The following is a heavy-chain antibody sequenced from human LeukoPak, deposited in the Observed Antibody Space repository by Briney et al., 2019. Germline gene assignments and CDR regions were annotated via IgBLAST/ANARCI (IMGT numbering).Heavy chain of an antibody. V-gene: IGHV1-46*01. CDR3: ARSYGDLDAFDI. D-gene: IGHD5-18*01. J-gene: IGHJ3*02. CDR2: VNPSGGST. CDR1: GYTFTSYY. Sequence: ASVKVSCKASGYTFTSYYTHWVRQAPGQGLEWMGIVNPSGGSTSYAQKFQGRVTMTRDTSTSTVYMELSSLRSEDTAVYYCARSYGDLDAFDIWGQGTMVTVSS.